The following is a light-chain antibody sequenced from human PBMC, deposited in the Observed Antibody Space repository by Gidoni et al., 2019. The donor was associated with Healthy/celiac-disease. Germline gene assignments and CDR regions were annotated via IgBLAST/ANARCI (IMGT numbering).Light chain of an antibody. CDR1: QSISSL. V-gene: IGKV1-5*03. CDR2: KAS. Sequence: DIQMTQSPSTLSASVGDRVTITCRASQSISSLLAWYQQKPGKAPKLLLYKASSLESGVPSSVSGSGSGTEFTRTISSLQPDDFATYYCQQYNSYPRTFGQGTKVEIK. J-gene: IGKJ1*01. CDR3: QQYNSYPRT.